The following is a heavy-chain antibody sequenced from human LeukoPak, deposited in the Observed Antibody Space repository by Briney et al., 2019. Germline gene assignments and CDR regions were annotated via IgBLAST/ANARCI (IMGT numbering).Heavy chain of an antibody. Sequence: GASVKVSCKASGGTFSSYAISWVRQAPGQGLEWMGIINPSGGSTSYAQKFQGRVTMTRDTSTSTVYMELSSLRSEDTAVYYCAGTRYSSSWWYSDYWGQGTLVTVSS. V-gene: IGHV1-46*01. CDR1: GGTFSSYA. D-gene: IGHD6-13*01. CDR2: INPSGGST. CDR3: AGTRYSSSWWYSDY. J-gene: IGHJ4*02.